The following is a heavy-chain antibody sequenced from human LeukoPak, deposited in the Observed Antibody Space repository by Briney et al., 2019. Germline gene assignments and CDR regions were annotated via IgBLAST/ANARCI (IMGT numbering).Heavy chain of an antibody. J-gene: IGHJ4*02. V-gene: IGHV3-30-3*01. CDR1: GFTFSNCA. D-gene: IGHD3-16*01. CDR3: AREYDALDY. CDR2: IAYDGINK. Sequence: GRSLRLSCAASGFTFSNCAIHRVRQAPGKGLEWVAVIAYDGINKYYADSVKGRFTISRDNSKNTLYLQMNSLRPEDTALYYCAREYDALDYWGQGTLVTVSS.